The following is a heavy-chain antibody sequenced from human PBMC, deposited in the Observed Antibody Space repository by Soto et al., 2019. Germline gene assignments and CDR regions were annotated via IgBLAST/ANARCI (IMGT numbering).Heavy chain of an antibody. D-gene: IGHD2-2*01. V-gene: IGHV3-23*01. J-gene: IGHJ3*02. Sequence: GGSLRLSCAASGFTFSSYAMSWVRQAPGKGLEWVSAISGSGGSTYYADSVKGRFTISRDNSKNTLYLQMNSLRAEDTAVYYCAKDLAVGPAAILGYDAFESWGQGTMVTVSS. CDR2: ISGSGGST. CDR3: AKDLAVGPAAILGYDAFES. CDR1: GFTFSSYA.